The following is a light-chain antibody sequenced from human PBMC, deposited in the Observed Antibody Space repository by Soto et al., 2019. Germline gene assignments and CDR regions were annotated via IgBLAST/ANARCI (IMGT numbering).Light chain of an antibody. CDR3: MQGTHWLWT. J-gene: IGKJ1*01. Sequence: DVLMTQSPLSLPVTLGQPASISCRSSQSLVYSDGNTYLSWFQQRPGQSPRRVIYKVSNRDSGVPDRFSGSGSGTDFTLKISRVEAEDVGVYYCMQGTHWLWTFGQGTKVEIK. CDR1: QSLVYSDGNTY. CDR2: KVS. V-gene: IGKV2-30*01.